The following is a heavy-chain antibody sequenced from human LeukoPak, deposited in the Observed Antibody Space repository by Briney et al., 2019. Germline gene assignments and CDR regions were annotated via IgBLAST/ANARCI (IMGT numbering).Heavy chain of an antibody. J-gene: IGHJ3*02. CDR1: GGTFSSYA. V-gene: IGHV1-69*04. Sequence: SVKVSCKASGGTFSSYAISWVRQAPGQGLEWMGRIIPILGIANYAQKFQGRITITADKSTSTAYMELSSLRSEDTAVYYCARDKLYYDSSGYHTWGQGTMVTVSS. CDR2: IIPILGIA. CDR3: ARDKLYYDSSGYHT. D-gene: IGHD3-22*01.